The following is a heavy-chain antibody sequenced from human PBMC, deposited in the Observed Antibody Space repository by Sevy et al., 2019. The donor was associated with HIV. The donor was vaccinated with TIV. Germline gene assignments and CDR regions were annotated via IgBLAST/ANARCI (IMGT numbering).Heavy chain of an antibody. Sequence: GWSLRLSCAASGFTLINHWMHWVRQAPGKGLVWVSGISGDGATTTYADSVKGRFTISRDNAKNTLYVQMNSLRGEDTAVYYCARSGGTNLFDYWGQGILVTVSS. V-gene: IGHV3-74*01. CDR1: GFTLINHW. J-gene: IGHJ4*02. CDR3: ARSGGTNLFDY. D-gene: IGHD2-15*01. CDR2: ISGDGATT.